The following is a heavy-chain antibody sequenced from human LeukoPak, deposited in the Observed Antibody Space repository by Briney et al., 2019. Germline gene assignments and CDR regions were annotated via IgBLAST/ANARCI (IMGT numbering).Heavy chain of an antibody. CDR3: ARGRRAAAGLYYYYYYMDV. Sequence: GASVKVSCKASGYTFTSYDINWVRQATGQGLEWMGWMNPNSGNTGYAQKFQGRVTITRNTSISTAYMELSSLRSEDTAVYCCARGRRAAAGLYYYYYYMDVWGKGTTVTVSS. CDR1: GYTFTSYD. V-gene: IGHV1-8*03. J-gene: IGHJ6*03. D-gene: IGHD6-13*01. CDR2: MNPNSGNT.